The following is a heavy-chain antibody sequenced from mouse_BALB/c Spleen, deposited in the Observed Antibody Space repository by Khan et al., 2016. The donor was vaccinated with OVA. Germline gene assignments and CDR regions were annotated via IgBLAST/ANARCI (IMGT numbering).Heavy chain of an antibody. CDR2: ISTYYGDA. J-gene: IGHJ3*01. CDR3: TRGGGGNRFAY. V-gene: IGHV1S137*01. Sequence: LEVSGAELVRPGVSVKISCKGSGYTFTDFTLHWVKQSHAMSLEWIGVISTYYGDATYNQRFKDKATMTVDKSSSTAYMELARLTSEDSAISYCTRGGGGNRFAYWGQGTLVTVSA. CDR1: GYTFTDFT.